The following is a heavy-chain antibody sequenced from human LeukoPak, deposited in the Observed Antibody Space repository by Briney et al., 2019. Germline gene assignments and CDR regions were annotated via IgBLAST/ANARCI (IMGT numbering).Heavy chain of an antibody. CDR1: GYTFSNYW. V-gene: IGHV5-51*01. Sequence: GESLKISCKGSGYTFSNYWIGWVRQMPGKGLEWMGIIYPADSDTTYSPSLRGQVTTSADKSINTAYLQWSSLKASDTAMYYCARRPPTVVTLSRDALHIWGQGTMTVSS. CDR3: ARRPPTVVTLSRDALHI. J-gene: IGHJ3*02. D-gene: IGHD4-23*01. CDR2: IYPADSDT.